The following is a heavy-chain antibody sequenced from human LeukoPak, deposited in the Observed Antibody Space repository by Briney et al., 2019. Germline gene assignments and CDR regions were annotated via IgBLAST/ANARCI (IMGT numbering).Heavy chain of an antibody. Sequence: PGGSLRLSCAASGFTFSDYNMRWIRQAPGKGLEWVSSISRSGSTKYYADSVKGRFTISRDNAKNSLYLQMNSLRAEDTAVYYCARVLRPVGSYDSSGYYYWGQGTLVTVSS. V-gene: IGHV3-11*04. J-gene: IGHJ4*02. CDR2: ISRSGSTK. CDR3: ARVLRPVGSYDSSGYYY. CDR1: GFTFSDYN. D-gene: IGHD3-22*01.